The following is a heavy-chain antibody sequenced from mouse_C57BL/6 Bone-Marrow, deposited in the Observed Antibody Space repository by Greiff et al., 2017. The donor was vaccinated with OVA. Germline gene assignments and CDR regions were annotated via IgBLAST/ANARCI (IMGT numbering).Heavy chain of an antibody. V-gene: IGHV2-2*01. CDR3: ARFSRQHRLPAWFAY. CDR1: GFSLTSYG. Sequence: VKLVESGSGLVQPSQSLSITCTVSGFSLTSYGVHWVRQSPGKGLEWLGVIWSGGSTDYNAAFITRLSISKDNSKSQVFFKMNSLQADDTAIYYCARFSRQHRLPAWFAYWGQGTLVTVSA. CDR2: IWSGGST. J-gene: IGHJ3*01. D-gene: IGHD3-2*02.